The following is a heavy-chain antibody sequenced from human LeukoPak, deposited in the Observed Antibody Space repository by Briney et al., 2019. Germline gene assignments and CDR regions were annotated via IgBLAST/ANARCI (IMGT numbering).Heavy chain of an antibody. CDR3: ARRKHYDSSGLYYFDY. J-gene: IGHJ4*02. D-gene: IGHD3-22*01. Sequence: SETLSLTCTVSGGSISSYYWSWIRQPPGKGLEWIGYIYYSGSTNYNPSLKSRVTISVDTSKNQFSLKLSSVTAADTAVYYCARRKHYDSSGLYYFDYWGPGSLVTVSS. CDR1: GGSISSYY. V-gene: IGHV4-59*08. CDR2: IYYSGST.